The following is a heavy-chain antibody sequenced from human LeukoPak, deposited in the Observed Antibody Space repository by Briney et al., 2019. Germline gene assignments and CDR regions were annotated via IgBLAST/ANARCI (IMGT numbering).Heavy chain of an antibody. D-gene: IGHD3-3*01. Sequence: SETLSLTCTVSGGSISSYYWSWIRQPAGKGLEWIGRIYTSGSTNYNPSLKSRVTMSVDTSKNQFSLKLSSVTAADTAVYCCARNHLRFLEWSFDYWGQGTLVTISS. J-gene: IGHJ4*02. CDR1: GGSISSYY. CDR3: ARNHLRFLEWSFDY. CDR2: IYTSGST. V-gene: IGHV4-4*07.